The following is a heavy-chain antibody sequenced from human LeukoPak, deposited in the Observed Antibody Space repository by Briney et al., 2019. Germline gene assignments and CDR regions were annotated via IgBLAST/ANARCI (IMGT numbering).Heavy chain of an antibody. V-gene: IGHV1-2*02. CDR2: INPNSGGT. CDR3: ARDKGIAGSNWFDP. D-gene: IGHD6-13*01. CDR1: GYTFTGYY. J-gene: IGHJ5*02. Sequence: ASVKVSCTASGYTFTGYYMHWVRQAPGQGLEWMGWINPNSGGTNYAQKFQGRVTMTRDTSISTAYMELSRLRSDDTAVYYCARDKGIAGSNWFDPWGQGILVTVSS.